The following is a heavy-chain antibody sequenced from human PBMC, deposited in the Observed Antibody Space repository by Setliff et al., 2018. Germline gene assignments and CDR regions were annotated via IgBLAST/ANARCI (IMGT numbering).Heavy chain of an antibody. CDR3: VRAPVYCSGDCYPRWFDP. Sequence: PSETLSLTCTVSGDPMSSRRYYWAWIRQPAGKGLEWIGQIYTSWSTNYNPSLKSRVRISLDMSRNQFFLNLKNVTAADTATYYCVRAPVYCSGDCYPRWFDPWGQGTLVTVSS. CDR2: IYTSWST. J-gene: IGHJ5*02. D-gene: IGHD2-21*02. CDR1: GDPMSSRRYY. V-gene: IGHV4-61*09.